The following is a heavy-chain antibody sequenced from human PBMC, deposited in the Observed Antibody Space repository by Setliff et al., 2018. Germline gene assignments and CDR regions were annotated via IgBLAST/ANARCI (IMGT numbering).Heavy chain of an antibody. J-gene: IGHJ5*02. V-gene: IGHV3-7*03. CDR1: GFRFSRHW. D-gene: IGHD1-26*01. CDR3: ARDNVIVDDSRGIFYPWYDP. CDR2: IKEDGSEE. Sequence: PGSSLKISCAASGFRFSRHWMTWVRQAPGKGLEWVANIKEDGSEEYYVDSVRGRFSISGDNAKDSVFLEMNSLRAEDTAVYYCARDNVIVDDSRGIFYPWYDPWGQGTLVTVSS.